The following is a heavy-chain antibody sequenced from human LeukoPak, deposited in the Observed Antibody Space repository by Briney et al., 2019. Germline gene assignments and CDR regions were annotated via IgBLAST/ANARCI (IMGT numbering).Heavy chain of an antibody. Sequence: GESLQISCKGSGYSFTNYWIGWVRQLPGKGLEWMGIIWPDDSDTRYSPSFQGQVTISADKSNSIVYLQWSSLKASDTAMYYCARFDYDSSGYFDYWGQGTLVTVSS. CDR1: GYSFTNYW. J-gene: IGHJ4*02. V-gene: IGHV5-51*01. CDR3: ARFDYDSSGYFDY. CDR2: IWPDDSDT. D-gene: IGHD3-22*01.